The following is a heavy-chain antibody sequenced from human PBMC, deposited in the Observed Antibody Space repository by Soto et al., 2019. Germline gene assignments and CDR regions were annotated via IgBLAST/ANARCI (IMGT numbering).Heavy chain of an antibody. J-gene: IGHJ4*02. CDR1: GFTFSSYG. CDR3: AKQFDY. CDR2: ISYDEINK. V-gene: IGHV3-30*18. Sequence: GGSLRLSCAASGFTFSSYGMHWVRQAPGKGLEWVAIISYDEINKYYADSVKGRFTISRDNAKNTLYLQMNSLRAEDMAVYYCAKQFDYWGQGTLVTVSS.